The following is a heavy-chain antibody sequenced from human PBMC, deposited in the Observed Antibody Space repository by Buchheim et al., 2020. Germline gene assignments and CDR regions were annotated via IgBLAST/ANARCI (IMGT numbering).Heavy chain of an antibody. Sequence: QVQLQQWGAGLLKPSETLSLTCAVYGGSFSGYYWSWIRQPPGKGLEWIGEINHSGSTNYNPSLKSRVTISEDTSKNQFSLKLSSVTAADTAVYYCARNTYYYDSSGYRGDWYFDLWGRGTL. D-gene: IGHD3-22*01. CDR2: INHSGST. CDR3: ARNTYYYDSSGYRGDWYFDL. V-gene: IGHV4-34*01. J-gene: IGHJ2*01. CDR1: GGSFSGYY.